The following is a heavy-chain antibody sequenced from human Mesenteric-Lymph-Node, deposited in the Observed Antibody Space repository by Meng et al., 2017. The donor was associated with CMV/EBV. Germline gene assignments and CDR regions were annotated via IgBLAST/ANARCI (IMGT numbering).Heavy chain of an antibody. CDR3: ARGHFDFWRHYSEFDP. D-gene: IGHD3-3*01. Sequence: ASVKVSCKASGYTFTGYYLHWVRQATGQGLEWMGWMNPNSGNTGYAQKFQGRVTMTKNTSISTAYMELRSLTSDDTAVYYCARGHFDFWRHYSEFDPWGQGTLVTVSS. V-gene: IGHV1-8*02. J-gene: IGHJ5*02. CDR1: GYTFTGYY. CDR2: MNPNSGNT.